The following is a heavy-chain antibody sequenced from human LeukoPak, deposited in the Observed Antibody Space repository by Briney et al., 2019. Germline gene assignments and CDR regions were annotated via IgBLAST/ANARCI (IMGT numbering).Heavy chain of an antibody. Sequence: GGSLRLSCAASGFTFSIYAMSWVRQAPGKGLEWVSAISGSGGSTYYADSVKGRFTISRDNSKNTLYLQMNSLRAEDTAVYYCARDEQQLVPFDYWGQGTLVTVSS. V-gene: IGHV3-23*01. CDR1: GFTFSIYA. CDR3: ARDEQQLVPFDY. J-gene: IGHJ4*02. CDR2: ISGSGGST. D-gene: IGHD6-13*01.